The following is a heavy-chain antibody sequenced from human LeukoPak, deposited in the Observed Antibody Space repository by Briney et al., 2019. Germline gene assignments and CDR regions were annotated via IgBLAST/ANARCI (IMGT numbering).Heavy chain of an antibody. V-gene: IGHV1-69*04. CDR3: AREGDMTPFDY. Sequence: GSSVTISCKASGGTFSSYTISWVRQAPGQGLEWMGRIIPILGIANYAEKFQGRVTITADKSTSTAYMELSSLRSEDTAVYYCAREGDMTPFDYWGQGTLVTVSS. CDR2: IIPILGIA. CDR1: GGTFSSYT. J-gene: IGHJ4*02.